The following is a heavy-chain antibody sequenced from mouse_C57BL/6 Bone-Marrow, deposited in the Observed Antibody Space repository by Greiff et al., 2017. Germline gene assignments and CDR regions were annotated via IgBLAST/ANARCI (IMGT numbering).Heavy chain of an antibody. CDR1: GYTFTDYN. V-gene: IGHV1-18*01. CDR2: INPNNGGT. Sequence: LVKPGASVKIPCKASGYTFTDYNMDWVKQSHGKSLEWIGDINPNNGGTIYNQKFKGKATLTVDKSSSTAYMELRSLTSEDTAVYYCARKGXSGYVNYFDYWGQGTTLTVSS. D-gene: IGHD3-2*02. J-gene: IGHJ2*01. CDR3: ARKGXSGYVNYFDY.